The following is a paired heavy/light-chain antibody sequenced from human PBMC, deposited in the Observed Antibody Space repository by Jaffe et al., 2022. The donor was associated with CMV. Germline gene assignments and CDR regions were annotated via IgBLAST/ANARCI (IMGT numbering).Light chain of an antibody. CDR3: MQALHTPLT. CDR1: QSLLHSNGNTY. CDR2: LGS. Sequence: DIVMTQSPLSLPVTPGEPASISCRSNQSLLHSNGNTYLDWYLQKPGQSPQLLIYLGSNRASGVPDRFSGSGSGTDFTLKISRVEAEDIGLYYCMQALHTPLTFGGGTKVEIK. V-gene: IGKV2-28*01. J-gene: IGKJ4*01.
Heavy chain of an antibody. D-gene: IGHD3-16*01. Sequence: EVQLIESGGGLVQAGRSLRLSCTTFGFTFSDHTMNWLRQSPGKGLEWVGFIRGTPYGATTEYAASVKGRFTISRDDSKSIAYLQMNSLKTEDTAVYYCAREAGRGYDYIWGSHTWGQGTLVTVSS. J-gene: IGHJ5*02. CDR2: IRGTPYGATT. CDR1: GFTFSDHT. V-gene: IGHV3-49*03. CDR3: AREAGRGYDYIWGSHT.